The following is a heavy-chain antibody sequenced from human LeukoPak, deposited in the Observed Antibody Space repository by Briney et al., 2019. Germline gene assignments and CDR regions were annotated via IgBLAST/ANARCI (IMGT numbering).Heavy chain of an antibody. CDR3: ARSWAAVAKQWFDP. V-gene: IGHV4-59*08. Sequence: SETLSLTCTVSGGSLSRYFWTWIRQPPGKGLEWIGYIYYSGSTNYNPSLKSRVTISVDTSKNQFSLKLSSVTAADTAVYYCARSWAAVAKQWFDPWGQGTLVTVSS. J-gene: IGHJ5*02. CDR2: IYYSGST. CDR1: GGSLSRYF. D-gene: IGHD6-19*01.